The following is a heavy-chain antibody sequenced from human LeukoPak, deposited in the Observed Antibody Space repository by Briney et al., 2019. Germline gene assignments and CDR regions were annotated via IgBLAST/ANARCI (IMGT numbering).Heavy chain of an antibody. V-gene: IGHV1-69*13. J-gene: IGHJ6*02. Sequence: GASVTVSCTASGGTFISYAISWVRQAPGQGLEWMGGIIPIFGTANYAQKFQGRVTITADESTSTAYMELSSLRSEDTAVYYCARSNRVVAATLVYYYYYYGMDVWGQGTTVTVSS. CDR3: ARSNRVVAATLVYYYYYYGMDV. D-gene: IGHD2-15*01. CDR2: IIPIFGTA. CDR1: GGTFISYA.